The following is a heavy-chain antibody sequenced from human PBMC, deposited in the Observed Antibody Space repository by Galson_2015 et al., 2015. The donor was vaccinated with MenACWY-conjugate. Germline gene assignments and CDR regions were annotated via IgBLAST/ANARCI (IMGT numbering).Heavy chain of an antibody. J-gene: IGHJ4*02. CDR2: IKSKTDGGTT. V-gene: IGHV3-15*07. CDR3: TTPTINYYDSSGYRIEIDY. D-gene: IGHD3-22*01. Sequence: SLRLSCAASGFTFSNAWMNWVRRAPGKGLEWVGRIKSKTDGGTTDYAAPVKGRFTISRDDSKNTLYLQMNSLKTEDTAVYYCTTPTINYYDSSGYRIEIDYWGQGTLVTVSS. CDR1: GFTFSNAW.